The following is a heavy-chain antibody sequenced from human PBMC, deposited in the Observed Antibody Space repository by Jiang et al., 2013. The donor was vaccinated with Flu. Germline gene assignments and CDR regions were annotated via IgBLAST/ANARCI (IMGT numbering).Heavy chain of an antibody. V-gene: IGHV1-69*01. Sequence: IPIFGTANYAQKFQGRVTITADESTSTAYMELSSLRSEDTAVYYCARARARGAVVTASPDYWGQGTLVTVSS. J-gene: IGHJ4*02. D-gene: IGHD2-21*02. CDR3: ARARARGAVVTASPDY. CDR2: IPIFGTA.